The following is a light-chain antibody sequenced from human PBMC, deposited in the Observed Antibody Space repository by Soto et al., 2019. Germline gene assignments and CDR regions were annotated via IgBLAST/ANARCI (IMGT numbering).Light chain of an antibody. Sequence: QSALTQPASVSGSPGQSITLSCTGTSSDVGGNHVSWYQQHPGKAPRLIIYDVSNRPSGISNRFSGSKSDNTASLTISGLQADDEADYSGSSHTSTSRYVFGTGTKVTVL. V-gene: IGLV2-14*03. CDR3: SSHTSTSRYV. CDR1: SSDVGGNH. J-gene: IGLJ1*01. CDR2: DVS.